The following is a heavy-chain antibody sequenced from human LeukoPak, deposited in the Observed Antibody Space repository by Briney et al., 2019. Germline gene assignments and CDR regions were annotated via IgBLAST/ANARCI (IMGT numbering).Heavy chain of an antibody. CDR3: ARVYASPYYYDSSGYYYFDY. Sequence: PGGSLRLSCAASGFTFNFYDMHWVRQAPGEGLEWVSSIGTAGDTHYPDSVKGRFTISRDNAKNTLYLQMNSLRAEDTAVYYCARVYASPYYYDSSGYYYFDYWGQGTLVTVSS. V-gene: IGHV3-13*01. D-gene: IGHD3-22*01. CDR2: IGTAGDT. J-gene: IGHJ4*02. CDR1: GFTFNFYD.